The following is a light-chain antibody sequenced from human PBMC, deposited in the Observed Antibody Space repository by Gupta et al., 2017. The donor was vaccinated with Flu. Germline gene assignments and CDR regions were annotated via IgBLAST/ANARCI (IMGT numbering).Light chain of an antibody. J-gene: IGLJ2*01. Sequence: QTVGTTCQGDTLRNSYASWYQQKPGQAPVIVTNAITNRPSGIPDRFSGSSSGNTAYSTTSGAHAEDEADDEGNYCDSTDNHHSGFGGGTKLTVL. V-gene: IGLV3-19*01. CDR1: TLRNSY. CDR3: NYCDSTDNHHSG. CDR2: AIT.